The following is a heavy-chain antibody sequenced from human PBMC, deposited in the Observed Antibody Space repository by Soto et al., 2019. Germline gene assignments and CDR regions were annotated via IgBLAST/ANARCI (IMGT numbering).Heavy chain of an antibody. Sequence: QVQLVQSGAEVKKPGSSVKVSCKASGGTFSSYAISWVRQAPGQGLEWMGVIIPIFGTANYAQKIQGRVTITADESTSTAYMELSSLRSEDTAVYYCARVLKGYYDSSGYAFDIWGQGTVVTVSS. CDR2: IIPIFGTA. V-gene: IGHV1-69*01. CDR3: ARVLKGYYDSSGYAFDI. D-gene: IGHD3-22*01. CDR1: GGTFSSYA. J-gene: IGHJ3*02.